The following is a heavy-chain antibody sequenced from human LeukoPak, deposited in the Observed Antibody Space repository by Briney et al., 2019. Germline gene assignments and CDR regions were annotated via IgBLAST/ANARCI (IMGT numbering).Heavy chain of an antibody. Sequence: GGSLRLSCAASGFTFSGTWMHWVRQPPGKGLVWVARITSDGISTTYAESVKGRFTISRDNAKNTLYLQMNSLRAGDTAVYYCARDWYHAIDYWGQGALVTVSS. V-gene: IGHV3-74*03. J-gene: IGHJ4*02. CDR1: GFTFSGTW. D-gene: IGHD2-2*01. CDR2: ITSDGIST. CDR3: ARDWYHAIDY.